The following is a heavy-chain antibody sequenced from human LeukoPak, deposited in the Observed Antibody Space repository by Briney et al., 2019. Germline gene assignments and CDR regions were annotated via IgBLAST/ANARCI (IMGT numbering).Heavy chain of an antibody. J-gene: IGHJ4*02. CDR1: GGSFSGYY. CDR2: INHSGST. CDR3: ARGYCSSTSCYIGGWLDY. V-gene: IGHV4-34*01. Sequence: TSETLSLTCAVYGGSFSGYYWSWIRQPPGKGLEWIGEINHSGSTNYNPSLKSRVTISVDTSKNQFSLKLGSVTAADTAVYYCARGYCSSTSCYIGGWLDYWGQGTLVTVSS. D-gene: IGHD2-2*02.